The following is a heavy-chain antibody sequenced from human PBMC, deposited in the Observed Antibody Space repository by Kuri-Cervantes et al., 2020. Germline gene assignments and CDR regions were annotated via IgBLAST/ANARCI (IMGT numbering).Heavy chain of an antibody. Sequence: GGSLRLSCAASGFTFSDYAMTWVRQAPGKGLEWVSGISGSGGATYYADFVKGRFTISRDNAKNSLYLQMNSLRAENTAVYYCARDADSSSSVFDYWGQGTLVTVSS. V-gene: IGHV3-23*01. CDR3: ARDADSSSSVFDY. J-gene: IGHJ4*02. D-gene: IGHD6-13*01. CDR1: GFTFSDYA. CDR2: ISGSGGAT.